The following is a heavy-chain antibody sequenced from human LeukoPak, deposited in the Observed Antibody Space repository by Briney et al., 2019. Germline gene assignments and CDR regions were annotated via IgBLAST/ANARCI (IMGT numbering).Heavy chain of an antibody. CDR3: ARGLSGSSSPLYPFDS. J-gene: IGHJ4*02. CDR1: GVSFSGHW. V-gene: IGHV3-7*04. CDR2: IKYDGSEK. Sequence: GGSRRLSCSGSGVSFSGHWMHWVRQAPGKGLDCVATIKYDGSEKYYVDSVKGRFTISRDDAKNSLYLQMNSLRAEDTAVYYCARGLSGSSSPLYPFDSWGQGALVTVSS. D-gene: IGHD6-6*01.